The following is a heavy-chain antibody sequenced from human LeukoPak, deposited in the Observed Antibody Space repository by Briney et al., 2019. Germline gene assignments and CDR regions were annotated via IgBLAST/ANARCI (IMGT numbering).Heavy chain of an antibody. D-gene: IGHD5-12*01. Sequence: GGSLRLSCAASGFTFSSYAMSWVRQAPGKGLEWVSAISGSGGSTYYADSVKGRFTISRDNSKNTLYLQMNSLRAEDTAVYYCAKRVYSGYGPIGGMDVWGKGTTVTVSS. V-gene: IGHV3-23*01. CDR3: AKRVYSGYGPIGGMDV. CDR2: ISGSGGST. CDR1: GFTFSSYA. J-gene: IGHJ6*04.